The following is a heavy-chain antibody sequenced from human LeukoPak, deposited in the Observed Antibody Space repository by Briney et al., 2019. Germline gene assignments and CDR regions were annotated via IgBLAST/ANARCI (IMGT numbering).Heavy chain of an antibody. CDR3: SRAQSVGWLGLNDY. D-gene: IGHD3-9*01. J-gene: IGHJ4*02. V-gene: IGHV3-49*04. Sequence: QPGRSLRLSCTGSGFTFSDYAVTWVRQAPGKGLEWVGFIRIQANGATADYAASVKGRFTISRDDPKSIAYLQMNSLKTEDTAIYYCSRAQSVGWLGLNDYWGQGTLVTVSS. CDR2: IRIQANGATA. CDR1: GFTFSDYA.